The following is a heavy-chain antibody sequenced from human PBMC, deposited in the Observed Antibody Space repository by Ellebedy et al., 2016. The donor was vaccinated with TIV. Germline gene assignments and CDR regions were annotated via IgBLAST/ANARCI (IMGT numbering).Heavy chain of an antibody. D-gene: IGHD6-19*01. CDR3: ARGSGWIIDY. V-gene: IGHV3-7*04. CDR2: IKQDVSEE. CDR1: GFTVSSYW. J-gene: IGHJ4*02. Sequence: PGGPLRLSCTDSGFTVSSYWMQWVRQAPGKGLEWVANIKQDVSEEYYLDSVKGRFTISRDNAKKSLYLQMNSLRSEDTAVYYCARGSGWIIDYWGQGTLVTVSS.